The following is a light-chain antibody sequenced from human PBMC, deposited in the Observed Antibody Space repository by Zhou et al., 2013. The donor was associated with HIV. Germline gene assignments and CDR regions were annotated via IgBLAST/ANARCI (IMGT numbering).Light chain of an antibody. CDR2: LGS. CDR1: QSNGYNY. J-gene: IGKJ4*01. Sequence: DIVMTQSPLSLPVTPGEPASISCRSSQSNGYNYLDWYLQKPGQSPQLLIYLGSNRASGVPDRFSGSGSGTDFTLKISRVEAEDVGVYYCMQALQTPLTFGGGTKVEIK. CDR3: MQALQTPLT. V-gene: IGKV2-28*01.